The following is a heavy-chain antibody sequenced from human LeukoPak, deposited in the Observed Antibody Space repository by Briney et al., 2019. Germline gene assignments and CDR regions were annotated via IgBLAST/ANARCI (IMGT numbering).Heavy chain of an antibody. CDR1: GFTVSSYY. CDR2: IYSGGST. Sequence: GGSLRLSCVASGFTVSSYYVSWVRQAPGKGLEWVSVIYSGGSTYYADSVEGRFTVSRDNSKNTLYLEMKSLRADDTAVYYCARDLHPRLTGYFDYWGQGTVVTVSS. V-gene: IGHV3-53*01. J-gene: IGHJ4*02. D-gene: IGHD3-16*01. CDR3: ARDLHPRLTGYFDY.